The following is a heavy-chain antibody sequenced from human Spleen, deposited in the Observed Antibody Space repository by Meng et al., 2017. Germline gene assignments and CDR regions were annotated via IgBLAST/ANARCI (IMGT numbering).Heavy chain of an antibody. Sequence: ASVKVSCKASGYTFTNYYIHWVRQARGQGLEWMGWISGYNGNTNYAQKLQGRVTMTTDTSTSTAYMELRSLRSDDTAVYYCARDGSYSGSDYEYWGQGTLVTVSS. CDR1: GYTFTNYY. V-gene: IGHV1-18*04. J-gene: IGHJ4*02. CDR2: ISGYNGNT. CDR3: ARDGSYSGSDYEY. D-gene: IGHD1-26*01.